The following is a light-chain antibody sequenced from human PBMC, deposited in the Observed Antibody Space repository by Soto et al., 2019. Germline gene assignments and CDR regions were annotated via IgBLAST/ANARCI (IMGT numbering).Light chain of an antibody. CDR2: AAS. J-gene: IGKJ1*01. CDR3: QKYGTAPQT. V-gene: IGKV1-27*01. CDR1: QGIIDY. Sequence: DIQMTQSPSSLSASVGDTVTITCRASQGIIDYLAWYQQRPGKVPKLLIYAASTLQTGVPSRFSGSGAGTDFTLTISSLQPEDVATYYCQKYGTAPQTFGQGTRVEIK.